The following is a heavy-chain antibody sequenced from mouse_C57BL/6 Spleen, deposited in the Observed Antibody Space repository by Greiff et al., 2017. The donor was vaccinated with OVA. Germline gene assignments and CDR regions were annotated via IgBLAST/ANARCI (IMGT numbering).Heavy chain of an antibody. D-gene: IGHD1-1*01. CDR3: ARDYYGSSYPFDY. J-gene: IGHJ2*01. CDR2: ISSGSSTI. Sequence: EVQLVESGGGLVKPGGSLKLSCAASGFTFSDYGMRWVRQAPEKGLEWVAYISSGSSTIYYADTVKGRFTISRDNAKNTLFLQMTSLRSEDTAMYYCARDYYGSSYPFDYWGQGTTLTVSS. V-gene: IGHV5-17*01. CDR1: GFTFSDYG.